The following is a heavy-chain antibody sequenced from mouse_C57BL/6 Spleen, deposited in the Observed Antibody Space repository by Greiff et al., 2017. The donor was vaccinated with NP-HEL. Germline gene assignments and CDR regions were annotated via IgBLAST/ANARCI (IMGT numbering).Heavy chain of an antibody. CDR2: IDPSDSYT. CDR1: GYTFTSYW. CDR3: ARQSYDYERAYFDY. D-gene: IGHD2-4*01. J-gene: IGHJ2*01. Sequence: QVQLQQPGAELVMPGASVKLSCKASGYTFTSYWMHWVKQRPGQGLEWIGEIDPSDSYTNYNQKFKGKSTLTVDKSSSTAYMQLSSLTSEDSAVYYCARQSYDYERAYFDYWGQGTTLTVSS. V-gene: IGHV1-69*01.